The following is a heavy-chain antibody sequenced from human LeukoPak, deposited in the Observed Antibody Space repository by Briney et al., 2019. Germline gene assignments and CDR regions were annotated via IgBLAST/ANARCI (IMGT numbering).Heavy chain of an antibody. CDR1: GFTFSSYW. V-gene: IGHV3-7*01. CDR2: IKKGGSEK. CDR3: ARDLSGVTGYTYGRGIDY. J-gene: IGHJ4*02. Sequence: GGSLRLSCAASGFTFSSYWMSWVRQAPGKGLEWVANIKKGGSEKYYVDSVKGRFTISRDNAKTSLYLQMNSLRAEDTAVYYCARDLSGVTGYTYGRGIDYWGQGTLVTVSS. D-gene: IGHD5-18*01.